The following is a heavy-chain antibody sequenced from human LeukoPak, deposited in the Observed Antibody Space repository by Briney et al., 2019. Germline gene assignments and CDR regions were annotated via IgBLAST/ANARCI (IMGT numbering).Heavy chain of an antibody. CDR1: GFTFSSYA. CDR2: ISYDGSNK. Sequence: GGSLRLSCAASGFTFSSYAMHWVRQAPGKGLEWVAVISYDGSNKYYADSVKGQFTISRDNSKNTLYLQMNSLRAEDTAVYYCARDGWYDILTGYPGYFDYWGQGTLVTVSS. J-gene: IGHJ4*02. V-gene: IGHV3-30-3*01. CDR3: ARDGWYDILTGYPGYFDY. D-gene: IGHD3-9*01.